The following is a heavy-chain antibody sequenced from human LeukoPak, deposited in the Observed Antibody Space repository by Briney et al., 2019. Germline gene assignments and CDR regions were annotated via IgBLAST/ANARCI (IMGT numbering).Heavy chain of an antibody. D-gene: IGHD3-10*01. CDR3: ARAVTMVRGVIMDYYYGMDV. CDR2: IIPIFGTA. J-gene: IGHJ6*04. CDR1: GGTFSSYA. Sequence: GSSVKVSCTASGGTFSSYAISWVRKAPGQGLEWMGGIIPIFGTANYAQKFQGRVTITADKSTSTAYMELSGLRSEDTAVYYCARAVTMVRGVIMDYYYGMDVWGKGTTVTVSS. V-gene: IGHV1-69*06.